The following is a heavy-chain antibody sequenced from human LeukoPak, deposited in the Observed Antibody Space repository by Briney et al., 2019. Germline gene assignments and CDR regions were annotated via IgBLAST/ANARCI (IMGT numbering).Heavy chain of an antibody. D-gene: IGHD6-19*01. CDR2: INPTGGST. J-gene: IGHJ2*01. Sequence: ASVKVSCKASGYTFTSYYMRWVRQAPGEGLEWMGIINPTGGSTSYAQKFQGRVTMTRDTSISVAYMELSSLQSDDTAVYYCARNPDEHWLDESENWYFDLWGSGTLVTVSS. V-gene: IGHV1-46*01. CDR3: ARNPDEHWLDESENWYFDL. CDR1: GYTFTSYY.